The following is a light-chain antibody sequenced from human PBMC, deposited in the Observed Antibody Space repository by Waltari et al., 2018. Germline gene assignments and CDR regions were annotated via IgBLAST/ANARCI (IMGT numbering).Light chain of an antibody. CDR3: SSYTSSNTLG. CDR2: AVT. CDR1: SSEVGGYNY. Sequence: QSALTQPASVSGSPGQSITISCTGTSSEVGGYNYASWYQQHPCKAPKLMIYAVTNRPSVVSNRFSGSKSGNTASLTISGLQAEDEADYYCSSYTSSNTLGFGTGTKVTVL. V-gene: IGLV2-14*03. J-gene: IGLJ1*01.